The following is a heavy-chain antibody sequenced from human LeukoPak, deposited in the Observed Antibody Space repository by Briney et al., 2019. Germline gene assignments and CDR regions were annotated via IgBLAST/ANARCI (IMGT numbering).Heavy chain of an antibody. D-gene: IGHD3-22*01. Sequence: PGGSLRLSSAASGFTFSDYYMSWIRQAPGKGLEWVSHISRSGSTRYYADSLKGRFTISRDNAKNSLYLQMNSLRAEDTAVYYCARTAYYYDSSGYDDAFDIWGQGTMVTVSS. CDR1: GFTFSDYY. J-gene: IGHJ3*02. V-gene: IGHV3-11*01. CDR3: ARTAYYYDSSGYDDAFDI. CDR2: ISRSGSTR.